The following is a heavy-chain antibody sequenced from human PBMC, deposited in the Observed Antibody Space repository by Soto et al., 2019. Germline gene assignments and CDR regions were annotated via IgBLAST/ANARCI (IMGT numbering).Heavy chain of an antibody. Sequence: EVQLVESGGGLVKPGGSLRLSCAASGFSFSNYGMNWVRQAPGKGLEWVSSISSSSSYISYADSVKGRFTISRDNTKKSAYLQKNSLRADDTAVYYCATNGCTSTTYDVGWCDLWSQATLVTVCS. V-gene: IGHV3-21*01. CDR3: ATNGCTSTTYDVGWCDL. CDR1: GFSFSNYG. CDR2: ISSSSSYI. J-gene: IGHJ5*02. D-gene: IGHD2-2*01.